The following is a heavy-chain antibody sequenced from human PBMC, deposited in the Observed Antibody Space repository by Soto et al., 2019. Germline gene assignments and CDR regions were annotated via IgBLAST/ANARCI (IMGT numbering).Heavy chain of an antibody. CDR1: GFTFSNYG. D-gene: IGHD6-13*01. CDR2: VSPAGST. J-gene: IGHJ4*02. V-gene: IGHV3-23*01. Sequence: EVQLLESGGGLVQPGGSLRLSCAASGFTFSNYGMNWIRLAPGEGLEWVSTVSPAGSTFYADSVRDRFTISRDNSKSTVDLQMNGLRVDDTAIYYCVRSWAYWGRGTVVTVSS. CDR3: VRSWAY.